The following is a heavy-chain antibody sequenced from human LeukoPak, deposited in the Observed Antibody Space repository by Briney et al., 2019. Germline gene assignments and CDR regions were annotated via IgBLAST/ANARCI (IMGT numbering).Heavy chain of an antibody. CDR2: IAGSGATT. CDR1: GFTFSSYA. J-gene: IGHJ4*02. Sequence: GGSLRLSCVASGFTFSSYAMSWVRQAPGKGLEWVSTIAGSGATTYYADSVKGRFTISRDNSKNTLYLQMNSLRAEDAAVYYCAKYIVGNSDSYWGQGTLVTVSS. CDR3: AKYIVGNSDSY. D-gene: IGHD1-26*01. V-gene: IGHV3-23*01.